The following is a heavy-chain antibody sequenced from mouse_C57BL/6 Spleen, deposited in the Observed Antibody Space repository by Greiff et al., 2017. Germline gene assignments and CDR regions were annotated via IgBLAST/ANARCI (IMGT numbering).Heavy chain of an antibody. J-gene: IGHJ4*01. Sequence: QVQLQQPGAELVKPGASVKLSCKASGYTFTSYWMHWVKQRPGQGLEWIGMIHPNSGSTNYTEKFKSKATLTVDKSSSTAYMPLSSLTSEDSAVYYCARKGLTTYYAMDYWGQGTSVTVSS. D-gene: IGHD1-1*01. V-gene: IGHV1-64*01. CDR2: IHPNSGST. CDR3: ARKGLTTYYAMDY. CDR1: GYTFTSYW.